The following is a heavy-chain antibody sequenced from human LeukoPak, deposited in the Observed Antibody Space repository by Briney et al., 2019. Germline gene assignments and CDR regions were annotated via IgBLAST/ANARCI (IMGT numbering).Heavy chain of an antibody. Sequence: SETLSLTCAVYGGSFSGYYWSWIRQPPGKGLGWIGEINHSGSTNYNPSLKSRVTISVDTSKNQFSLKLSSVTAADTAVYYCARGRRYSSSWGQGTLVTVSS. V-gene: IGHV4-34*01. D-gene: IGHD6-13*01. CDR3: ARGRRYSSS. J-gene: IGHJ5*02. CDR1: GGSFSGYY. CDR2: INHSGST.